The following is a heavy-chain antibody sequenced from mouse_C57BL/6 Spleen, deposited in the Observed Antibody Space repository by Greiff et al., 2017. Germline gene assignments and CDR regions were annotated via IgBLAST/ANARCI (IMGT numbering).Heavy chain of an antibody. D-gene: IGHD2-4*01. Sequence: DVQLVESGGDLVKPGGSLKLSCAASGFTFSSYGMSWVRQTPDKRLEWVATISSGGSYTYYPDSVKGRFTISRDNAKNTLYLQMSSLKSEDTAMYYCARQGFYDYDGYYFDYWGQGTTLTVSS. CDR3: ARQGFYDYDGYYFDY. V-gene: IGHV5-6*01. CDR2: ISSGGSYT. J-gene: IGHJ2*01. CDR1: GFTFSSYG.